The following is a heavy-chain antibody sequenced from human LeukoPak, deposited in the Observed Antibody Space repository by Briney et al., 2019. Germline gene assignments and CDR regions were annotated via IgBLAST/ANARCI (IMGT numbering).Heavy chain of an antibody. V-gene: IGHV3-73*01. J-gene: IGHJ4*02. CDR2: IRSKANSYAT. CDR3: TRPPYYYDSSA. D-gene: IGHD3-22*01. Sequence: GGSLKRSCAASGFTFSGSAMHWVRQASGKGLEWVGRIRSKANSYATAYAASVKGRFTISRDDSKNTAYLQMNSLKTEDTAVYYCTRPPYYYDSSAWGQGTMLTVSS. CDR1: GFTFSGSA.